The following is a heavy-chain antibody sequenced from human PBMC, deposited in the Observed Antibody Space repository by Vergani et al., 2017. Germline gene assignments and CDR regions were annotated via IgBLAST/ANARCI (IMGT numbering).Heavy chain of an antibody. V-gene: IGHV4-59*01. D-gene: IGHD6-19*01. CDR2: IYYSGST. CDR3: ARDRIEWLTTDYYYYYGMDV. CDR1: GGSISSYY. J-gene: IGHJ6*02. Sequence: QVQLQESGPGLVKPSETLSLTCTVSGGSISSYYWSWIRQPPGKGLEWIGYIYYSGSTNYNPSLKSRVTISVDTSKNQFSLKLSSVTAADTAVYYWARDRIEWLTTDYYYYYGMDVWGQGTTVTVSS.